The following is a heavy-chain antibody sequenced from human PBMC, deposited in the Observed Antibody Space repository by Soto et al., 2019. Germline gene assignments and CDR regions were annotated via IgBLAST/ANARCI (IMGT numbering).Heavy chain of an antibody. V-gene: IGHV1-69*01. CDR2: IIHIFGKA. J-gene: IGHJ4*02. CDR3: AREGASGSHIGY. D-gene: IGHD3-22*01. CDR1: GGTFSSYA. Sequence: QVQLVQSGAEVKKPGSSVKVSCKASGGTFSSYAISWVRQAPGQGLEWMGGIIHIFGKANYAQKFQGRVTITADESTSTAYMELSSLRSEDTAVYYCAREGASGSHIGYWGQGTLVTVSS.